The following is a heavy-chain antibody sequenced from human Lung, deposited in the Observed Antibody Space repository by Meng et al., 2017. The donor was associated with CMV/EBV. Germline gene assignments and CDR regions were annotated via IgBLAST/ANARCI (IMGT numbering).Heavy chain of an antibody. CDR1: GFTFDNYA. V-gene: IGHV3-9*01. CDR3: AKDSSAWYGGIDFDY. Sequence: SXKISCVASGFTFDNYAMHWVRQAPGKGLEWVSGISWNSDTIDYAASVRGRFTVSRDNAKHSLYLQVNSLRIEDTALYYCAKDSSAWYGGIDFDYWGQGALVTVSS. D-gene: IGHD6-19*01. CDR2: ISWNSDTI. J-gene: IGHJ4*03.